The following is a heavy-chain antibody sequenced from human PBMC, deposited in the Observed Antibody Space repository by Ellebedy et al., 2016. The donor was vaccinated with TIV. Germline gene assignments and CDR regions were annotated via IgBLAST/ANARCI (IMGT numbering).Heavy chain of an antibody. J-gene: IGHJ4*02. D-gene: IGHD3-22*01. Sequence: GESLKISCAASGFTFPDFFMTWVRQAPGKGLQWVANVKQDGSEKHYVDSVKGRFTISRDNAKNSLYLQMNSLTAEDTAVYYCVQGGSMIGGPTPPYWGQGTLVTVSS. CDR2: VKQDGSEK. V-gene: IGHV3-7*01. CDR1: GFTFPDFF. CDR3: VQGGSMIGGPTPPY.